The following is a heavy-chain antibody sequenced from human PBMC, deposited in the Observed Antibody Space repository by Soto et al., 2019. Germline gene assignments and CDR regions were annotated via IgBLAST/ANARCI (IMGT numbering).Heavy chain of an antibody. CDR1: GIIFTGYG. J-gene: IGHJ4*02. V-gene: IGHV3-30*02. CDR3: AKDLGYLWY. CDR2: IRFDGSNI. D-gene: IGHD2-15*01. Sequence: GGSLRLSCAVPGIIFTGYGIHWVRQAPGKGLEWVAIIRFDGSNIHYADSVKGRFTISRDNSKNTLYLQMNSLRAEDTAVYYCAKDLGYLWYWGQGTLVTVSS.